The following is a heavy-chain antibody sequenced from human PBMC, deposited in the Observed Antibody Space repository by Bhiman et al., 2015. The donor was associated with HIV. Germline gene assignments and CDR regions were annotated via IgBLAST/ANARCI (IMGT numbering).Heavy chain of an antibody. CDR1: GFTFSTYT. CDR2: ISSSSSYI. Sequence: EVQLVESGGGLVKPGGSLRLSCATSGFTFSTYTMNWVRQAPGKGLEWVSSISSSSSYIYYADSVKGRFTISRDNAKNSLYLQMNSLRAEDTAVYYCAREGDWGSDFDYWGQGTQVIVSS. CDR3: AREGDWGSDFDY. V-gene: IGHV3-21*01. J-gene: IGHJ4*02. D-gene: IGHD7-27*01.